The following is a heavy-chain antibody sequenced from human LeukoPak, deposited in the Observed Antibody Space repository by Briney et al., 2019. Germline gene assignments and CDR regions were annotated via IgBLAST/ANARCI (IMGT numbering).Heavy chain of an antibody. Sequence: GGSLRLSCAASGFTFSDYYMSWIRQAPGKGLEWVSYISSNGRTSYYADSVKGRFTISRDNANNSLYLQMNSLRAEDTAVYYCARAGNGWYHYYYYMDVWGKGTTVTISS. CDR2: ISSNGRTS. V-gene: IGHV3-11*01. J-gene: IGHJ6*03. D-gene: IGHD6-19*01. CDR1: GFTFSDYY. CDR3: ARAGNGWYHYYYYMDV.